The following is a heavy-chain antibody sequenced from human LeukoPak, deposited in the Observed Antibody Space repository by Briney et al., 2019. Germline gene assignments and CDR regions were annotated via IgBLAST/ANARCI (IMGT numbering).Heavy chain of an antibody. V-gene: IGHV3-7*04. CDR1: VFTSSKYW. Sequence: GGSLRLSCVASVFTSSKYWMNSVRQAPGKGLEWVANIKKDGSEKNYVESVKGRFTISRDNAKNSLFLQMNSLRAEDTAVYYCGGATWGQGTLVTVSS. J-gene: IGHJ4*02. D-gene: IGHD4-17*01. CDR3: GGAT. CDR2: IKKDGSEK.